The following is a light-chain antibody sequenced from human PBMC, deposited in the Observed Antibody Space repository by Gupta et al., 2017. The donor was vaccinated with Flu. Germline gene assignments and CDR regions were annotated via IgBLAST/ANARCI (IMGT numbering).Light chain of an antibody. CDR2: GAS. CDR1: QGISTY. CDR3: QKDDIAPLT. J-gene: IGKJ4*01. V-gene: IGKV1-27*01. Sequence: PPSLSAAVGDRVTITCRASQGISTYLAWYQQRPGKVPKLLIYGASGLQTGVPSRFSGSGSGTDFTLTISSLQPEDVATYFCQKDDIAPLTFGRGTKVEIK.